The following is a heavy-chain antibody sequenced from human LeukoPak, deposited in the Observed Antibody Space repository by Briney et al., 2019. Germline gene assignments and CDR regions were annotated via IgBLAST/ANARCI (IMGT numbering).Heavy chain of an antibody. CDR3: AKGSRGQLPRGDYYYYMDV. D-gene: IGHD2-2*01. J-gene: IGHJ6*03. Sequence: GGSLRLSCAASGFTFSSFAMNWVRQAPGKGLEWVSAMSGSGSSTYYADSVKGRFTISRDNSKNTLYLQMNSLRAEDTAVYYCAKGSRGQLPRGDYYYYMDVWGKGTTVTVSS. CDR2: MSGSGSST. V-gene: IGHV3-23*01. CDR1: GFTFSSFA.